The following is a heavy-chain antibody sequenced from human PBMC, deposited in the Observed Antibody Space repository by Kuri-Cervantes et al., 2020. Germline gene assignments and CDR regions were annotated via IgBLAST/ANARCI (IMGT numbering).Heavy chain of an antibody. CDR3: ARRIAARTNNWFDP. V-gene: IGHV3-11*01. CDR2: MSSSGSTI. Sequence: GGSLRLSCAASGFTFSDYYMSWIRQTPGKGLEWVSYMSSSGSTIYYADSVKGRFTISRDNGKNSLYLEMNSLRSEDTAVYYCARRIAARTNNWFDPWGQGTLVTVSS. J-gene: IGHJ5*02. D-gene: IGHD6-6*01. CDR1: GFTFSDYY.